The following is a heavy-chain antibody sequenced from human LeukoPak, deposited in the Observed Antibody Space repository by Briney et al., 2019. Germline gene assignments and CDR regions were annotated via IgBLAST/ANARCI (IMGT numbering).Heavy chain of an antibody. CDR3: AKWYGSGSYYIDY. Sequence: GGSLRLSCAASGFTFSNYAMSWVRQAPGKGLEWVSTISASGASTFYADSVKGRFTISRDNSKNTLYMQMNGLRAEYTAVYYCAKWYGSGSYYIDYWGQGTLVAVSS. CDR1: GFTFSNYA. D-gene: IGHD3-10*01. J-gene: IGHJ4*02. V-gene: IGHV3-23*01. CDR2: ISASGAST.